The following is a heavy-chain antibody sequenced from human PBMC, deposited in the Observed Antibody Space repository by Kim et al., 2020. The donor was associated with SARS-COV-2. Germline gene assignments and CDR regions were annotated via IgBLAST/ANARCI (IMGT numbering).Heavy chain of an antibody. CDR1: GGSISSGDYY. Sequence: SETLSLTCTVSGGSISSGDYYWSWIRQPPGKGLEWIGYIYYSGSTYYNPSLKSRVTISVDTSKNQFSLKLSSVTAADTAVYYCARARATSITIFGVVIVHNFDYWGQGTLVTVS. V-gene: IGHV4-30-4*01. CDR3: ARARATSITIFGVVIVHNFDY. D-gene: IGHD3-3*01. J-gene: IGHJ4*02. CDR2: IYYSGST.